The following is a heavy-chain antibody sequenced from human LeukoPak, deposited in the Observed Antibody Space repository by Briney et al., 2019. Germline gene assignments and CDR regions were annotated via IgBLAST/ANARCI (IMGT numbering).Heavy chain of an antibody. CDR2: IYHSGST. V-gene: IGHV4-38-2*02. D-gene: IGHD3-9*01. CDR1: GYSISSGYD. J-gene: IGHJ4*02. Sequence: SETLSLTCTVSGYSISSGYDWSWIRQPPGKGLEWIGYIYHSGSTYYNPSLKSRVTISVDRSKNQFSLKLSSVTAADTAVYYCAREDYDILTGYPDYFDYWGQGTLVTVSS. CDR3: AREDYDILTGYPDYFDY.